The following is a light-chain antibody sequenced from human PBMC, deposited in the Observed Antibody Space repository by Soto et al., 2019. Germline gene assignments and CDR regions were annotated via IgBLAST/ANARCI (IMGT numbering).Light chain of an antibody. J-gene: IGKJ1*01. CDR3: QQYNNWPPWS. V-gene: IGKV3-15*01. CDR2: GAS. CDR1: QSVSSN. Sequence: EIVMTQSPATLSVSPGERATLSCRASQSVSSNFAWYQQKPGQATRLLIYGASTRATGIPARFSGSGSGTEFTLTISSLQSEDFAVYYCQQYNNWPPWSFGQGPKVEIK.